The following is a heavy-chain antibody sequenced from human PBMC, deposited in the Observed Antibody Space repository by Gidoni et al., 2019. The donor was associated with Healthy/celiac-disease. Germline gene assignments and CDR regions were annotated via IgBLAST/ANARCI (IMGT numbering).Heavy chain of an antibody. V-gene: IGHV3-30-3*01. CDR2: ISYDGSNK. CDR1: GFTFSSFA. J-gene: IGHJ6*02. D-gene: IGHD1-20*01. Sequence: QVQLVESGGGVVQPGRSLRLSCAASGFTFSSFAMHWVRQAPGQGLEWVAVISYDGSNKYYADSVKGRFTISRDNSKNTLYLQMNSLRAEDTAVYYCAREAKRLITGTANLYGMDVWGQGTTVTVSS. CDR3: AREAKRLITGTANLYGMDV.